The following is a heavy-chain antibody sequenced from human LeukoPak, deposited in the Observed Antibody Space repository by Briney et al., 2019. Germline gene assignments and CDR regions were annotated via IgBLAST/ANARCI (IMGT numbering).Heavy chain of an antibody. D-gene: IGHD3-9*01. CDR2: ISGYNGNT. CDR1: GYTFTSYG. CDR3: ARDRISYDILTGYYEN. V-gene: IGHV1-18*01. Sequence: ASVKVSCKASGYTFTSYGISWVRQAPGQGLEWMGWISGYNGNTNYAQKVQGRVTMTTDTSTSTAYMELRSLRSDDTAVYYCARDRISYDILTGYYENWGQGTLVTVSS. J-gene: IGHJ4*02.